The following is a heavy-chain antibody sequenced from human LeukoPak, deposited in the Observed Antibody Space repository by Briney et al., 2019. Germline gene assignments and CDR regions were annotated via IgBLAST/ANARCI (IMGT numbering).Heavy chain of an antibody. D-gene: IGHD2-8*01. CDR1: GYTFTSYA. CDR3: AREPLPGVLMVYAIRVNWFDP. J-gene: IGHJ5*02. V-gene: IGHV1-3*01. CDR2: INAGNGNT. Sequence: EASVKVSCKASGYTFTSYAMHWVRQAPGQRLEWMGWINAGNGNTKYSQKFQGRVTITRDTSASTAYMELGSLRSEDTAVYYCAREPLPGVLMVYAIRVNWFDPWGQGTLVTVSS.